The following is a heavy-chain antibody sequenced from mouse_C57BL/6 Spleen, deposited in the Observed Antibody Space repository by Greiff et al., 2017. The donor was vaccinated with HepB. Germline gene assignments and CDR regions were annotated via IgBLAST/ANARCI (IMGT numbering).Heavy chain of an antibody. J-gene: IGHJ4*01. V-gene: IGHV1-4*01. CDR3: ARSTVVATDYAMDY. CDR1: GYTFTSYT. Sequence: VQGVESGAELARPGASVKMSCKASGYTFTSYTMHWVKQRPGQGLEWIGYINPSSGYTKYNQKFKDKATLTADKSSSTAYMQLSSLTSEDSAVYYCARSTVVATDYAMDYWGQGTSVTVSS. CDR2: INPSSGYT. D-gene: IGHD1-1*01.